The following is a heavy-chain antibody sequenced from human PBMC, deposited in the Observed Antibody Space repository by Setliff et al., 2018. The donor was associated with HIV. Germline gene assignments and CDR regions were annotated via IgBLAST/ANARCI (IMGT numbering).Heavy chain of an antibody. CDR2: INHSGST. CDR1: GGSFSGYY. D-gene: IGHD2-21*01. J-gene: IGHJ5*02. Sequence: PSETLSLTCAVYGGSFSGYYWNWIRQSPGKGLEWIGEINHSGSTNYNPSLKTRVTISVDTSKNQFSLKLSSVTAADTAVYYCARYGGNSFWFDPWGQGTLVTVSS. V-gene: IGHV4-34*01. CDR3: ARYGGNSFWFDP.